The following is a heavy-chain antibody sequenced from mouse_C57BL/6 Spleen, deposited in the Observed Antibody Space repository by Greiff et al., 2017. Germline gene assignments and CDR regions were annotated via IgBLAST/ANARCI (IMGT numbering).Heavy chain of an antibody. Sequence: EVQLQQSGPELVKPGASVKISCKASGYSFTGYFMNWVMQSHAKSLEWIGRINPYNGDTFYNQKFKGKATLTVDKSSSTAHMELRSLTSEDSAVYYCARTTSVVAHLYFDGWGTGTTVTVSS. V-gene: IGHV1-20*01. CDR1: GYSFTGYF. CDR2: INPYNGDT. CDR3: ARTTSVVAHLYFDG. J-gene: IGHJ1*03. D-gene: IGHD1-1*01.